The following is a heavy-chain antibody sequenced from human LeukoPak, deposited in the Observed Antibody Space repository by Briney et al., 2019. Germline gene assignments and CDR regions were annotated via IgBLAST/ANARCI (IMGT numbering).Heavy chain of an antibody. V-gene: IGHV4-59*01. D-gene: IGHD2-2*01. Sequence: SETLSLTCTVSGGSISSYYWNWIRQPPGKGLEWIAYMHSSGDTGNNPTRKSRVIISVDTSKNQFNFKLTSVTAAVTAVYYGARRIDQTASPPAYNWLDSWGQGTLVTVSS. CDR2: MHSSGDT. J-gene: IGHJ5*01. CDR3: ARRIDQTASPPAYNWLDS. CDR1: GGSISSYY.